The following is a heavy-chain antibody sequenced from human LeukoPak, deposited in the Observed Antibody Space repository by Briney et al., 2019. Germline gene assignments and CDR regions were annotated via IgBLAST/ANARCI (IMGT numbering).Heavy chain of an antibody. CDR3: ARGGQFIASAEFDC. CDR1: GGSISSYY. V-gene: IGHV4-59*12. D-gene: IGHD6-13*01. J-gene: IGHJ4*02. CDR2: IYDSGST. Sequence: SETLSLTCTVSGGSISSYYWSWIRQPPGKGLEWIGYIYDSGSTNYNPSLKSRVTISVDTSKNQFSLKLSSVTAADTAVYYCARGGQFIASAEFDCWGQGTLVTVSS.